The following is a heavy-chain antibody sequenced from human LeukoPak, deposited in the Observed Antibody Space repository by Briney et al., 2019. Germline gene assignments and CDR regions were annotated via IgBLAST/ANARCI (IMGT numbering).Heavy chain of an antibody. CDR3: ARGGFEWELLNFDY. D-gene: IGHD1-26*01. J-gene: IGHJ4*02. V-gene: IGHV3-48*02. CDR1: GFTFSSYS. CDR2: ISSSSSTI. Sequence: GGSLRLSCAASGFTFSSYSMNWVRQAPGKGLEWVSYISSSSSTIYYVDSVKGRFTISRDNAKNSLYLQMNSLRDEDTAVYYCARGGFEWELLNFDYWGQGTLVTVSS.